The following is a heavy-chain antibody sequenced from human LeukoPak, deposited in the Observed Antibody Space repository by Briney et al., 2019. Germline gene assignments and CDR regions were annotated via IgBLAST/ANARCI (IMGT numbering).Heavy chain of an antibody. CDR3: ARSSVADSSGWYYFDY. CDR1: RYTFTSYG. Sequence: ASGKVSCKASRYTFTSYGISWVRQAPGQGLECMGWISGDNGDTNYAQKLQGRVTMSTDTSTSTAYMELRSLRSDDTAVYYCARSSVADSSGWYYFDYWGQGTLVTVSS. J-gene: IGHJ4*02. V-gene: IGHV1-18*04. CDR2: ISGDNGDT. D-gene: IGHD6-19*01.